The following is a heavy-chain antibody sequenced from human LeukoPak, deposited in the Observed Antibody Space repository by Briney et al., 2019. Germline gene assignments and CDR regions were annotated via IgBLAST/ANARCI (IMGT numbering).Heavy chain of an antibody. V-gene: IGHV1-69*13. D-gene: IGHD5-24*01. CDR3: ARVPQYDGFNYDDA. J-gene: IGHJ5*02. CDR1: GGTFGNSA. CDR2: IIPLFRTT. Sequence: SVTVSCKASGGTFGNSAFTWVRQAPGQGLEWMGGIIPLFRTTNYAQRFQGRVTITAVESTSTVYMELTSLTSEDTAVYYCARVPQYDGFNYDDAWGQGTLVTVSS.